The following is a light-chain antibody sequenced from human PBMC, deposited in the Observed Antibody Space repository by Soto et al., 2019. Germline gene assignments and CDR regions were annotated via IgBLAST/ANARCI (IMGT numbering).Light chain of an antibody. CDR3: QQYGSSVT. J-gene: IGKJ1*01. CDR1: QRVSSGY. CDR2: GAS. Sequence: EIVLTQSPGTLSLYPGERATLSCRASQRVSSGYLAWYQQKPGQAPRLLIYGASNRATDIPDRFSGRGSGTDFTLTISRLEPEDFAVYYCQQYGSSVTFGQGTKVDIK. V-gene: IGKV3-20*01.